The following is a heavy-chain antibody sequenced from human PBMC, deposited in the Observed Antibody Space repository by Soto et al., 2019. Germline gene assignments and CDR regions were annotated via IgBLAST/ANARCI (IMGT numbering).Heavy chain of an antibody. V-gene: IGHV3-30-3*01. CDR3: VRAYGGYCSGGSCYIFDY. CDR1: GFTFSSYA. Sequence: GGSLRLSCAASGFTFSSYAMHWVRQAPGKGLEWVAVISYDGSSKYYADSVKGRFTISRDNSKNTPYLQMNSLRAEDTAVYYCVRAYGGYCSGGSCYIFDYWGQGTLVTVSS. CDR2: ISYDGSSK. J-gene: IGHJ4*02. D-gene: IGHD2-15*01.